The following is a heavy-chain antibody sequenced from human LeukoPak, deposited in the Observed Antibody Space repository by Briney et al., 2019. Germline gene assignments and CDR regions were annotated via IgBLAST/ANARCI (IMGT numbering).Heavy chain of an antibody. V-gene: IGHV3-7*01. CDR2: IKEDGGEK. D-gene: IGHD5-24*01. CDR3: ARGPRRGTALFRWLQF. Sequence: GGSLRLSCAASGFTFSRCWMTWVRQAPGKGLEWVANIKEDGGEKYYADSVKGRFTISRDNAKNSLYLQMNSLRAEDTAVYYCARGPRRGTALFRWLQFGGQGTLVTVSS. CDR1: GFTFSRCW. J-gene: IGHJ4*02.